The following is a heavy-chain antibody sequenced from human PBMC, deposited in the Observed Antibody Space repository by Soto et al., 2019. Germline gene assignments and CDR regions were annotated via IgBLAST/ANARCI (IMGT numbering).Heavy chain of an antibody. Sequence: SETLSLTCTVSGGSISSYYWSWIRQPPGKGLEWIGYIYYSGSTNYNPSLKNRINKTVDTSKKQFSLKLSSVNAADTAVYFFSRDSGIAARHGAYYYYGMDVWGQGTTVTVSS. J-gene: IGHJ6*02. CDR1: GGSISSYY. D-gene: IGHD6-6*01. CDR3: SRDSGIAARHGAYYYYGMDV. V-gene: IGHV4-59*01. CDR2: IYYSGST.